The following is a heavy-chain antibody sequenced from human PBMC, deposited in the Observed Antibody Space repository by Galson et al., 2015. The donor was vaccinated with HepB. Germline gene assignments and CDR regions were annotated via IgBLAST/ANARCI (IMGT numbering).Heavy chain of an antibody. CDR3: ARVGYDFWSGPHCDY. Sequence: SLRLSCAASGFTFSSYSMNWVRQAPGKGLEWVSYISSSSSTIYYADSVKGRFTISRDNAKNSLYLQMNSLRAEDTAVYYCARVGYDFWSGPHCDYWGQGTLVTVSS. CDR1: GFTFSSYS. CDR2: ISSSSSTI. V-gene: IGHV3-48*01. J-gene: IGHJ4*02. D-gene: IGHD3-3*01.